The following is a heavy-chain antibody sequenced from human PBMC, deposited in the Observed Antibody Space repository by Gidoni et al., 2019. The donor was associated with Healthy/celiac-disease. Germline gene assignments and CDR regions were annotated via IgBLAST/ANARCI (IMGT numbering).Heavy chain of an antibody. J-gene: IGHJ4*02. V-gene: IGHV3-23*01. CDR3: AKDEGYCSSTSCYSRTSYDY. Sequence: EVQLLESGGGSVQPGGSLRLSCAASGFTFSSYAMSWVRQAQGKGLDGVSAIGGSGGSPYYADSVKGRFTISRDNSKNTLYLQMNSLRAEDTAVYYCAKDEGYCSSTSCYSRTSYDYWGQGTLVTVSS. CDR2: IGGSGGSP. CDR1: GFTFSSYA. D-gene: IGHD2-2*02.